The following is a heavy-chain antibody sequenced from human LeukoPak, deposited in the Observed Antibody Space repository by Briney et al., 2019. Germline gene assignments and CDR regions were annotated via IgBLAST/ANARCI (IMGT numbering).Heavy chain of an antibody. Sequence: GGSLRLSCAASGFTFSSYAMSWVRQAPGKGLEWVSAISGSGGSTYYADSVKGRFTISRDNSKNTLYLQMNSLRAEDTAVYYCAKDSPLTGAVRRPLGPWGQGTLVTVSS. CDR3: AKDSPLTGAVRRPLGP. J-gene: IGHJ4*02. D-gene: IGHD6-6*01. CDR1: GFTFSSYA. CDR2: ISGSGGST. V-gene: IGHV3-23*01.